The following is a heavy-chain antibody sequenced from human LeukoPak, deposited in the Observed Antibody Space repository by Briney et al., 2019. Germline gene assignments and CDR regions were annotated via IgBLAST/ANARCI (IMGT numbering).Heavy chain of an antibody. CDR2: ISWDGGTR. V-gene: IGHV3-43*01. Sequence: GGSLRLSCAASGFTFDDYTIHWVRQAPGKGLGWVSLISWDGGTRYYADSVKGRFTISRDNSKNSLYLQMNSLRSEDMAFYYCARGLVGAAVEGLCDYWGQGTLVTVSS. CDR3: ARGLVGAAVEGLCDY. CDR1: GFTFDDYT. J-gene: IGHJ4*02. D-gene: IGHD2-21*01.